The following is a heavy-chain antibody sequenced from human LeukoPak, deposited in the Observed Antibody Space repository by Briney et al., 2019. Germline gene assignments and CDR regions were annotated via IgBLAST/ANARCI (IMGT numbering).Heavy chain of an antibody. CDR2: IYYSGSA. CDR3: ARGTPTYWFDP. CDR1: GGSISSYY. Sequence: KPSETLSLTCTVSGGSISSYYWSWIRQPPGKGLEWIGFIYYSGSANYNPSLKSRVTISVDTSKNQFSLKLSSVTAADTAVYFCARGTPTYWFDPWGQGTLVTVSS. V-gene: IGHV4-59*08. J-gene: IGHJ5*02.